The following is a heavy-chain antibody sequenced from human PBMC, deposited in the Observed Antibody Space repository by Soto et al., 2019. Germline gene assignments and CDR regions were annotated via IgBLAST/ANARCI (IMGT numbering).Heavy chain of an antibody. Sequence: ASVKVSCKTSGYPFPSFEVHWIRQAPGQRPEWMGGTSNAGSGNTKYSQKFQDRLTITGDKRATTVYMALSSLTSEDTATYYCARESNHSQEFFQNWGQGTQGTVSS. V-gene: IGHV1-3*01. J-gene: IGHJ4*02. CDR3: ARESNHSQEFFQN. D-gene: IGHD2-21*01. CDR1: GYPFPSFE. CDR2: TSNAGSGNT.